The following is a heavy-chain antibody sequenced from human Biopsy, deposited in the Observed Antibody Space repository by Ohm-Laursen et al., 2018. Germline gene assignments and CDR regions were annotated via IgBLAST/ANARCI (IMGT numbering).Heavy chain of an antibody. J-gene: IGHJ3*02. V-gene: IGHV3-33*08. CDR2: IFYDGSNT. CDR3: ARSTYYYESSGTRRGLDI. Sequence: SLRLSCSVSGFTFNNYGMQWVRQAPGKGLEWVAFIFYDGSNTYYADSVKGRFTISRDNSKNTLYLQMNNLSAEDTAVYYCARSTYYYESSGTRRGLDIWGQGTMVTVSS. CDR1: GFTFNNYG. D-gene: IGHD3-22*01.